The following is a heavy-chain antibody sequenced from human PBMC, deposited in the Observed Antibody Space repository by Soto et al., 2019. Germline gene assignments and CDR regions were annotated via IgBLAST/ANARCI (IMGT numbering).Heavy chain of an antibody. CDR2: IIPILGTA. Sequence: SVKVSCKASGGTFSSYAISWVRQAPGQGLEWMGGIIPILGTANYAQKFQGRVTITADESTSTAYMELSSLRSEDTAVYYCARHKSYTVVTPDYYYGMDVWGQGTTVTVSS. D-gene: IGHD2-21*02. J-gene: IGHJ6*02. CDR3: ARHKSYTVVTPDYYYGMDV. V-gene: IGHV1-69*13. CDR1: GGTFSSYA.